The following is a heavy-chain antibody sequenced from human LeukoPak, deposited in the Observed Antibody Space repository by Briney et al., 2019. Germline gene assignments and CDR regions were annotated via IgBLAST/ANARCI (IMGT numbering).Heavy chain of an antibody. J-gene: IGHJ5*02. CDR1: GYTFTSYG. V-gene: IGHV1-18*01. CDR2: ISAYNGNT. Sequence: ASVKVSCKASGYTFTSYGISWVRQAPGQGLEWMGWISAYNGNTNYAQKLQGRVTMTTDTSTSTAYMELRSLRSDDTAVYYCARFVAAAGINWFAPWGKEPLVTFPS. CDR3: ARFVAAAGINWFAP. D-gene: IGHD6-13*01.